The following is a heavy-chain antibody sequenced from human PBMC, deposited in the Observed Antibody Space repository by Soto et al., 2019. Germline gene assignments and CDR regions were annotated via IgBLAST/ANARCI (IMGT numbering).Heavy chain of an antibody. CDR1: GGTVRSYA. CDR2: IIPIFGTA. D-gene: IGHD2-2*01. CDR3: AGQEWATVVVPDGRYFDY. V-gene: IGHV1-69*06. Sequence: SVKVSCRAAGGTVRSYAISWVRQAPVQGLELMGGIIPIFGTANYAQKFQGRVTITADKSTSTAYMELSSLRSEDTAGYYCAGQEWATVVVPDGRYFDYWGQGTLVTVSS. J-gene: IGHJ4*02.